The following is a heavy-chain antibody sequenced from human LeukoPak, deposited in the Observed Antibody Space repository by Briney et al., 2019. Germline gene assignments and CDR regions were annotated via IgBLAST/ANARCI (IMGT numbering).Heavy chain of an antibody. CDR1: GFTFSDYY. Sequence: KAGGSLRLSCAASGFTFSDYYMSWIRQAPGKGLEWVSYISDSSGYTKDADSVKGRFTISRDNAKKSLYLQMNSLRAEDTAVYYCARDRVGGSYAFDIWGQGTMVTVSS. V-gene: IGHV3-11*06. CDR3: ARDRVGGSYAFDI. D-gene: IGHD1-26*01. CDR2: ISDSSGYT. J-gene: IGHJ3*02.